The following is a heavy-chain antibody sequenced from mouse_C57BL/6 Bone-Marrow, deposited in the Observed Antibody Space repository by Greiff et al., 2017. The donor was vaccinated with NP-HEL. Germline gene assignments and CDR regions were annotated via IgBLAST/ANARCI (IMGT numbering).Heavy chain of an antibody. CDR2: ISNLAYSI. V-gene: IGHV5-15*01. CDR3: ARQGYYYGSSYVRAMDY. D-gene: IGHD1-1*01. J-gene: IGHJ4*01. CDR1: GFTFSDYG. Sequence: EVQLMASGGGLVQPGGSLKLSCAASGFTFSDYGMAWVRQAPRKGPEWVAFISNLAYSIYYADTVTGRFTISSENAKNTLDLEMSSLRYEDPAMYYCARQGYYYGSSYVRAMDYWGQGTSVTVSS.